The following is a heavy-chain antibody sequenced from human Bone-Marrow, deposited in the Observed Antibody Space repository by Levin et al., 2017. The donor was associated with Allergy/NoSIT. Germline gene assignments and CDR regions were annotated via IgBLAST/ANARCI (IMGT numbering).Heavy chain of an antibody. CDR2: VYYNGNT. Sequence: PSQTLSLTCTVSGGSIRTSSYYWGWVRLSPGKGLECIGGVYYNGNTYYNPSLESRITISGDTSKNQFSLKMRSVTAADTAVLYCARQRYGDFGSATADYYYFDHWGRGTRVTVSS. CDR3: ARQRYGDFGSATADYYYFDH. V-gene: IGHV4-39*01. CDR1: GGSIRTSSYY. J-gene: IGHJ2*01. D-gene: IGHD2-21*01.